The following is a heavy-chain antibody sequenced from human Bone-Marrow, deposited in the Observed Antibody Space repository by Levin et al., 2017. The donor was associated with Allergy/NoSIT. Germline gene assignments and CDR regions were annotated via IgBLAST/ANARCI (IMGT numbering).Heavy chain of an antibody. CDR1: GGTFSSFA. V-gene: IGHV1-69*06. CDR3: ARRAYCGGECYAFDI. CDR2: FIPVFGTS. D-gene: IGHD2-21*01. Sequence: SVKVSCKASGGTFSSFAINWLRQAPGQGLEWMGGFIPVFGTSNSAQKFQDRVTITADKSTGTAYMELADLRSDDTAMYYCARRAYCGGECYAFDIWGQGTMVTVSS. J-gene: IGHJ3*02.